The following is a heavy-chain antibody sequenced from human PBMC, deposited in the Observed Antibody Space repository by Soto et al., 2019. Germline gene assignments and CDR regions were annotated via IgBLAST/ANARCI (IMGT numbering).Heavy chain of an antibody. J-gene: IGHJ4*02. Sequence: VKVSCNASGGTFSSYASSWVRQAPGQGLEWMGGIIPIFGTANYAQKFQGRVTITADESTSTAYMELSSLRSEDTAVYYCARAPGATETPFDYWGQGTLVTVSS. CDR2: IIPIFGTA. V-gene: IGHV1-69*01. CDR3: ARAPGATETPFDY. D-gene: IGHD1-26*01. CDR1: GGTFSSYA.